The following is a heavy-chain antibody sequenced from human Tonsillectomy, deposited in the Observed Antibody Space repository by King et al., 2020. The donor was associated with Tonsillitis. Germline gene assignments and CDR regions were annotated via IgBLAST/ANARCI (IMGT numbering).Heavy chain of an antibody. CDR1: GFTISSYS. V-gene: IGHV3-21*01. CDR3: ASRPYDPYGMDV. CDR2: ISPSRNYI. J-gene: IGHJ6*02. Sequence: VQLVESGGGLVKPGGSLRLSCAASGFTISSYSMNWVRQAPGQGLEWVSSISPSRNYIYYADSVKGRFTISRDNAKNSLYLQMNSLRAEDTAMYYCASRPYDPYGMDVWGQGTTVTVSS. D-gene: IGHD3-3*01.